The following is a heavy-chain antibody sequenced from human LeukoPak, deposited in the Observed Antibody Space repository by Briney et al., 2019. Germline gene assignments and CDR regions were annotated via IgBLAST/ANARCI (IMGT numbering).Heavy chain of an antibody. J-gene: IGHJ4*02. V-gene: IGHV3-21*01. CDR2: ISSSSSYI. D-gene: IGHD6-13*01. CDR1: GFTFSSYS. Sequence: PGGSLRLSCAASGFTFSSYSMNWVRQAPGKGLEGVSSISSSSSYIYYADSVKGRFTISRDNAKNSLYLQMDSLRAEDTAVYYCARPGSIAAAVRGFDYWGQGTLVTVSS. CDR3: ARPGSIAAAVRGFDY.